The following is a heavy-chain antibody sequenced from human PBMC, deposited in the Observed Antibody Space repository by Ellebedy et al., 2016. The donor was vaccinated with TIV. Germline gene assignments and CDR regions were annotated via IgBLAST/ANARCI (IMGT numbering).Heavy chain of an antibody. Sequence: GGSLRLSXAASGFTFDLYAMNWVRQAPGKGLEWVSVISGSGDASHYADSVGGRFTISRDNSKNTVSLHLRSVRAEDTAIYYCVKDRIVAPGNVNWFDPWGQGTLVTVSS. J-gene: IGHJ5*02. V-gene: IGHV3-23*01. CDR3: VKDRIVAPGNVNWFDP. CDR2: ISGSGDAS. CDR1: GFTFDLYA. D-gene: IGHD3-22*01.